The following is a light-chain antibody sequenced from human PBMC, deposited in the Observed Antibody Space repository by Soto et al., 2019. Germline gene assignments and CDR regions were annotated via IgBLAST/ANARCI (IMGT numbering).Light chain of an antibody. V-gene: IGKV3-15*01. CDR1: HSVSYY. CDR2: DAS. CDR3: QHYNSYSEA. J-gene: IGKJ1*01. Sequence: EILMTQSPATLSVSPGERVTFSCRASHSVSYYLAWYQQKPGQAPRLLIYDASTRATGIPVRFSGSGSGTEFTLTISSLQPDDFATYYCQHYNSYSEAFGQGTMVDIK.